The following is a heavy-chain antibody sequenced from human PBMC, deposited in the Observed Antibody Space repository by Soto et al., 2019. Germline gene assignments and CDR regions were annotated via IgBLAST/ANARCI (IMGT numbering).Heavy chain of an antibody. CDR1: GGSISSSSYY. D-gene: IGHD3-10*01. J-gene: IGHJ4*02. Sequence: SETLYLTCTVSGGSISSSSYYWGWIRQPPGKGLEWIGYIYYSGSTYYSPSLKSRVTISVDTSKNQFILRLSSVTAADTAVYYCARRGGEYYFDSWGQGTLVTVSS. V-gene: IGHV4-39*06. CDR3: ARRGGEYYFDS. CDR2: IYYSGST.